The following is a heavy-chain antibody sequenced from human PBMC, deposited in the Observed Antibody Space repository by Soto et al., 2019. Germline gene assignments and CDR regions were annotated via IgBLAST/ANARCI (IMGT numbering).Heavy chain of an antibody. CDR3: ARLRFLEWLSRGYYYYYGMDV. D-gene: IGHD3-3*01. V-gene: IGHV4-34*01. CDR1: GGSFSGYY. CDR2: INHSGST. J-gene: IGHJ6*02. Sequence: SGTLSLTCAVYGGSFSGYYWSWIRQPPGKGLEWIGEINHSGSTNYNPSLKSRVTISVDTSSNQFSLKLSSVTAADTAVYYCARLRFLEWLSRGYYYYYGMDVWGQGTTVTVSS.